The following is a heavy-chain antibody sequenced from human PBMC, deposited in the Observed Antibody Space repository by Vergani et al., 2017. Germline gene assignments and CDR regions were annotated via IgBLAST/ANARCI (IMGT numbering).Heavy chain of an antibody. CDR2: ISGSGGST. J-gene: IGHJ4*02. CDR3: AKVSRRITMVRGVAKAY. Sequence: EVQLVESGGGFVQPGGSLRLSCAASGFTFSSYAMSWVRQAPGKGLEWVSAISGSGGSTYYADSVKGRFTISRDNSKNTLYLQMNSLRAEDTAVYYCAKVSRRITMVRGVAKAYWGQGTLVTVSS. V-gene: IGHV3-23*04. CDR1: GFTFSSYA. D-gene: IGHD3-10*01.